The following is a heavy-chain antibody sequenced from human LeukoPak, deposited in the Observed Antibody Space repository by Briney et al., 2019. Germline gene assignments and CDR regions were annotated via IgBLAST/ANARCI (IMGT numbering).Heavy chain of an antibody. D-gene: IGHD2-21*01. CDR3: ATYCGGDCAPGGY. J-gene: IGHJ4*02. Sequence: GASLRVSSKTFVYTFTPHYVHWVRQAPGQGLEWRGWINPKSGDTKYVQKLQGTLTMTRDTPLRTAYMELTRLRSDDTAVFYCATYCGGDCAPGGYWGKGTLVTVSS. CDR2: INPKSGDT. CDR1: VYTFTPHY. V-gene: IGHV1-2*02.